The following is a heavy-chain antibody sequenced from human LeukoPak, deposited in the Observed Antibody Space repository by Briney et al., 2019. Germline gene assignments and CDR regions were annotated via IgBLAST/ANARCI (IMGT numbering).Heavy chain of an antibody. Sequence: SETLSLTCTVSGGSISSYYWSWIRQPPGKGLEWIGYIYTSGSTNYNPSLKSRVTISVDTPKNQFSLKLSSVTAADTAVYYCARRVPYYDSSGYYYSVFDYWGQGTLVTVSS. CDR1: GGSISSYY. D-gene: IGHD3-22*01. CDR3: ARRVPYYDSSGYYYSVFDY. V-gene: IGHV4-4*09. CDR2: IYTSGST. J-gene: IGHJ4*02.